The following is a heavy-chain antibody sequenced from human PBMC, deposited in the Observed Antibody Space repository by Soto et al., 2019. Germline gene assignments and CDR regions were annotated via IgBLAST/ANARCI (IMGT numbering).Heavy chain of an antibody. Sequence: GGSLRLSCAASGFTFSSYSMNWVRQAPGKGLEWVSSISSSSYIYYADSVKGRFTISRDNAKNSLYLQMNSLRAEDTAVYYCARDRITIFGVVTKTHYGMDVWGQGTTVTVSS. D-gene: IGHD3-3*01. CDR1: GFTFSSYS. V-gene: IGHV3-21*01. J-gene: IGHJ6*02. CDR2: ISSSSYI. CDR3: ARDRITIFGVVTKTHYGMDV.